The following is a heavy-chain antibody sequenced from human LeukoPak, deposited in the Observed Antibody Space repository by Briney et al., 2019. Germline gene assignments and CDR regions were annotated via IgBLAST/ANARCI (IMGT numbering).Heavy chain of an antibody. Sequence: GGSLRLSCAACGFNFRCYAMSGVGQAPGRGRVWVSAISGSGGSTYYADSVKGRFTISRDNSKNTLYLQMNSLRAEDTAVYYCAKPGAYGSGSYTENWGQGTLVTVSS. J-gene: IGHJ4*02. D-gene: IGHD3-10*01. V-gene: IGHV3-23*01. CDR2: ISGSGGST. CDR3: AKPGAYGSGSYTEN. CDR1: GFNFRCYA.